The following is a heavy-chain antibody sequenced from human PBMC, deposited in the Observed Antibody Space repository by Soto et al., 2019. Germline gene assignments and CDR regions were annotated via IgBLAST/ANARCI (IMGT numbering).Heavy chain of an antibody. CDR2: ISGSGGST. J-gene: IGHJ4*02. CDR3: AKDLAIAITVAGYFAY. V-gene: IGHV3-23*01. CDR1: GFTFSSYA. D-gene: IGHD6-19*01. Sequence: EVQLLESGGGLVQPGGSLRLSCAASGFTFSSYAMSWVRQAPGKGLEWVSAISGSGGSTYYADSVKGRFTISRDNSKNTLYLQMNSLRAEDTALYYCAKDLAIAITVAGYFAYWGQGTLVTVSS.